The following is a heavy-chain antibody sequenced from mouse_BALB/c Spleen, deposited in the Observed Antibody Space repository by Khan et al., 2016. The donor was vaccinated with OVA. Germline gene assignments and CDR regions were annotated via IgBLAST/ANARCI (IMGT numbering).Heavy chain of an antibody. CDR1: GYSITSGYS. CDR2: IHYSGST. V-gene: IGHV3-1*02. CDR3: ARVWHYSGHAMDY. J-gene: IGHJ4*01. D-gene: IGHD2-12*01. Sequence: EVQLQESGPDLVKPSQSLSLTCTVTGYSITSGYSWHWIRQFPGNILEWIVYIHYSGSTNYNPSLKSRTSITRDTSTNQFFLRLNSVTTEDTATYYCARVWHYSGHAMDYWGQGTSVTVSS.